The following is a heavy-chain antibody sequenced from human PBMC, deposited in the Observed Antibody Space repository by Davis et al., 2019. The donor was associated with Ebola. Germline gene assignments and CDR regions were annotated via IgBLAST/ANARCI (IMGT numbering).Heavy chain of an antibody. CDR2: IYSGGDT. CDR1: GFTVSSYY. J-gene: IGHJ6*02. V-gene: IGHV3-53*01. D-gene: IGHD2-8*02. Sequence: PGGSLRLSCEASGFTVSSYYMNWVRQAPGKGLEWVSVIYSGGDTYYTDSVKGRFTISRDNSKNSLYLQMNSLRAEDTAVYYCARAPHCGGGVCNGFHYYGMDVWGQGTTVTVSS. CDR3: ARAPHCGGGVCNGFHYYGMDV.